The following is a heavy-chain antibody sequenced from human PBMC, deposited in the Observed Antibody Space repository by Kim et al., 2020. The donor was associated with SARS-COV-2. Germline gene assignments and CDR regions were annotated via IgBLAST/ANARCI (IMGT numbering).Heavy chain of an antibody. CDR2: ISWNSGSI. CDR1: GFTFGDYA. V-gene: IGHV3-9*01. Sequence: GGSLRLSCAASGFTFGDYAMHWVRQAPGKGLEWVSGISWNSGSIGYADSVKGRFTISRDNAKNSLYLQMNSLRAEDTALYYCAKAMPAAGPLDYWGQGTLVTVSS. J-gene: IGHJ4*02. CDR3: AKAMPAAGPLDY. D-gene: IGHD6-13*01.